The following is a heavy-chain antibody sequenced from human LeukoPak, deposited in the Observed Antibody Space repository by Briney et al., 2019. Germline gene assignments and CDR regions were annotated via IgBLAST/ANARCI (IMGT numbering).Heavy chain of an antibody. J-gene: IGHJ3*02. Sequence: SETLSLTCTASGVSITSYYWTWFRQPPWKGLEWIGFVHYSGRTDYNPSLKSRVTMSADTSTNKVPLELSSVPAADTAVYYCATGSRSSTSDAFDIWGPGTMVTVSS. CDR1: GVSITSYY. CDR3: ATGSRSSTSDAFDI. D-gene: IGHD6-6*01. CDR2: VHYSGRT. V-gene: IGHV4-59*03.